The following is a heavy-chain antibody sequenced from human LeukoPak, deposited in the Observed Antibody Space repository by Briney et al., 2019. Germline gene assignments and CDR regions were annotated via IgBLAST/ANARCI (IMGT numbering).Heavy chain of an antibody. CDR3: ASLIIVGATSDAFDI. CDR2: IYYSGST. Sequence: SETLSLTCTVSGGSISSSSYYWGWIRQPPGKRLEWIGSIYYSGSTYYNPSLKSRVTISVDTSKNQSSLQLSSVTAADTAVYYCASLIIVGATSDAFDIWGQGTMVTVSS. CDR1: GGSISSSSYY. V-gene: IGHV4-39*01. D-gene: IGHD1-26*01. J-gene: IGHJ3*02.